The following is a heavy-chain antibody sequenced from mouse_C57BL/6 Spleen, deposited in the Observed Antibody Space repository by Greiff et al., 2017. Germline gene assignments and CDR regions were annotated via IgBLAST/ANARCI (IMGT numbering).Heavy chain of an antibody. V-gene: IGHV3-6*01. CDR2: ISYDGSN. Sequence: EVKLLESGPGLVKPSQSLSLTCSVTGYSITSGYYWNWIRQFPGNKLEWMGYISYDGSNNYNPSLKNRISITRDTSKNQFFLKLNAVTTEDTATYDCARGGSSSSAWFAYWGQGTLVTVSA. CDR3: ARGGSSSSAWFAY. D-gene: IGHD1-1*01. CDR1: GYSITSGYY. J-gene: IGHJ3*01.